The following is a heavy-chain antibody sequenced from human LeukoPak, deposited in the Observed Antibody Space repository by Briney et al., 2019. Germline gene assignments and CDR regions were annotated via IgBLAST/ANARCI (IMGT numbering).Heavy chain of an antibody. CDR2: IYPGDSHT. D-gene: IGHD4-17*01. V-gene: IGHV5-51*01. Sequence: GEALKISCKGSGYSFTTYWIGWVRQMPGKGLEWMVIIYPGDSHTRYSPSFQRQLTISADKSISTAYLQWSSLKASDTAMYYCARPDGDYEFDYWGQGTLVTVSS. CDR3: ARPDGDYEFDY. J-gene: IGHJ4*02. CDR1: GYSFTTYW.